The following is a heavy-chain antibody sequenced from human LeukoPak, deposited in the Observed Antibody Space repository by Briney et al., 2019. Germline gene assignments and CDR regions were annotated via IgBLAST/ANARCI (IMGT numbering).Heavy chain of an antibody. Sequence: SETLSLTCAVYGGSFSGYYWSWIRQPPGKGLEWIGEINHSGSTNYNPSLKSRVTISVDTSKNQFSLKLSSVTAADTAVYYCARLHMVRGVMLLDYWGQGTLVTVSS. CDR2: INHSGST. D-gene: IGHD3-10*01. CDR3: ARLHMVRGVMLLDY. J-gene: IGHJ4*02. CDR1: GGSFSGYY. V-gene: IGHV4-34*01.